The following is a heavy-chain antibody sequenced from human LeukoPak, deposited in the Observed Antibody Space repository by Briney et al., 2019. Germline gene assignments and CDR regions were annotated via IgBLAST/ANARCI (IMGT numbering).Heavy chain of an antibody. D-gene: IGHD2-2*02. V-gene: IGHV3-7*01. CDR1: GFTFNSYW. CDR3: ARDIVVPAAIWFDP. J-gene: IGHJ5*02. CDR2: IKQDGSEK. Sequence: PGGSLRLSCAASGFTFNSYWMSWVRQAPGKGLEWVANIKQDGSEKYYVDSVKGRFTTSRDNAKNALYLQMNSLRAEDTAVYYCARDIVVPAAIWFDPWGQGTLVTVSS.